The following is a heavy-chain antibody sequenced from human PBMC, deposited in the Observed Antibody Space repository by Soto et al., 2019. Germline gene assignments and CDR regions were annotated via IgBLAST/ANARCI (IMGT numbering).Heavy chain of an antibody. J-gene: IGHJ6*02. D-gene: IGHD1-26*01. Sequence: QVQLQESGPGLVKPSEPLSLTCTVSGGSITSYYWSWIRQPPGKGLEWLGSFFYSGSTNYNPSLKSRVTRSVDTSNAQFSLKLSSVTAADTAVYYCARALRVGATNYYYYYGMDVWGQGTTVTVSS. CDR3: ARALRVGATNYYYYYGMDV. V-gene: IGHV4-59*01. CDR2: FFYSGST. CDR1: GGSITSYY.